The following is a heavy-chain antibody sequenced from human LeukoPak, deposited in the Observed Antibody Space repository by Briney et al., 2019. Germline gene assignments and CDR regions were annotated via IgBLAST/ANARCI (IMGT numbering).Heavy chain of an antibody. D-gene: IGHD3-16*01. J-gene: IGHJ4*02. V-gene: IGHV3-23*01. CDR3: AKRIGGVNSFDH. Sequence: GGSLRLSCAGSGFTFSSYAMSWVRQAPGKGLEWVSVISGSSDTTYYADSVRGRFIISRDNSKNTLYLQMNSLRAEDTAVYYCAKRIGGVNSFDHWGQGTLVTVSS. CDR1: GFTFSSYA. CDR2: ISGSSDTT.